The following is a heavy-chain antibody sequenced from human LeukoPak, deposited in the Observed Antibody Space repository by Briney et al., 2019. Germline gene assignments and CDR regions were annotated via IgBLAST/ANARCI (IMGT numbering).Heavy chain of an antibody. V-gene: IGHV1-2*02. CDR1: GYTFTAYY. CDR3: ASEAYCSGGRSSAQRVAS. D-gene: IGHD2-15*01. Sequence: GASVKVSCKASGYTFTAYYTHWVRQAPGQGLEWMGWIDSKKGDTKYAQKLQSRLTITRDTSIGIAYMELRSLISDDTAVYYCASEAYCSGGRSSAQRVASWGQGTPVTVTS. J-gene: IGHJ4*02. CDR2: IDSKKGDT.